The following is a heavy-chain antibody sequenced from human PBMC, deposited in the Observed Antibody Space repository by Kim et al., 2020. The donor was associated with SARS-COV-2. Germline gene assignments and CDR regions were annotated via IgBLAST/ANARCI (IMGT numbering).Heavy chain of an antibody. CDR1: GGSVSSGSYY. CDR3: VRVRQQLAHDAFDI. Sequence: SETLSLTCTVSGGSVSSGSYYWSWIRQPPGKGLEWIGYIYYSGSTNYNPSLKSRVTISVDTSKNQFSLKLSSVTAADTAVYYCVRVRQQLAHDAFDIWGQGTMVTVSS. J-gene: IGHJ3*02. D-gene: IGHD6-13*01. V-gene: IGHV4-61*01. CDR2: IYYSGST.